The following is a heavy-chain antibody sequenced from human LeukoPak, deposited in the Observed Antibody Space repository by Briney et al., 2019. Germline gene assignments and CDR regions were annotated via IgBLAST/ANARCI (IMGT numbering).Heavy chain of an antibody. CDR2: ISSSSSYI. D-gene: IGHD2-2*03. V-gene: IGHV3-21*01. J-gene: IGHJ5*02. Sequence: PGGSLRLSCAASGFTFSSYSMNWVRQAPGKGLEWVSSISSSSSYIYYADSVKGRFTISRDNAKNSLYLQMNSLRAEDTAVYYCARHGYCSSTSCYRPYGNWFDPWGQGTLVTVSS. CDR1: GFTFSSYS. CDR3: ARHGYCSSTSCYRPYGNWFDP.